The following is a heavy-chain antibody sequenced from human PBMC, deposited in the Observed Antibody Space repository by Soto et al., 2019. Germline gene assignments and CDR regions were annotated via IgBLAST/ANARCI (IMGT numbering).Heavy chain of an antibody. J-gene: IGHJ4*02. D-gene: IGHD5-12*01. CDR3: ARDTSGYDGGSFDY. CDR2: IKQDGSEK. Sequence: PGGYLRLSFSASGFTFSSYWMSWVRQAPGKGLEWVANIKQDGSEKFYVDSVKGRFTISRDNTKNSLYLQMNGLRADDTAVYYCARDTSGYDGGSFDYWGQGTLVNVA. V-gene: IGHV3-7*01. CDR1: GFTFSSYW.